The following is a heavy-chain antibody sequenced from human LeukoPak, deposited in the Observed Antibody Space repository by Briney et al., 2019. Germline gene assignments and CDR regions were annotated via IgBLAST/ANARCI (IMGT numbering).Heavy chain of an antibody. CDR1: GGSFSGYY. J-gene: IGHJ4*02. V-gene: IGHV4-34*01. CDR2: INHSGST. CDR3: ARSHYYDSSGYYY. Sequence: SETLSLTCAVYGGSFSGYYWSWIRQPPGKGPEWIGEINHSGSTNYNPSLKSRVTISVDTSKNQFSLKLSSVTAADTAVYYCARSHYYDSSGYYYWGQGTLVTVSS. D-gene: IGHD3-22*01.